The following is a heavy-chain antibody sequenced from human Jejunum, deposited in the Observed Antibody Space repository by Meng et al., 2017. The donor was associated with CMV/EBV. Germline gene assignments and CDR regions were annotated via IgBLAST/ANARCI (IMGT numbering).Heavy chain of an antibody. CDR1: GDSISTSC. CDR3: ARGHTLMVTPFDY. D-gene: IGHD5-18*01. J-gene: IGHJ4*02. CDR2: IHYSGST. V-gene: IGHV4-59*01. Sequence: VSGDSISTSCCSWIRQSPGKGLEWIGYIHYSGSTDYNPSLKRRVTISGDTSKNQFSLKLSSVTAADTAVYFCARGHTLMVTPFDYWGQGTLVTVSS.